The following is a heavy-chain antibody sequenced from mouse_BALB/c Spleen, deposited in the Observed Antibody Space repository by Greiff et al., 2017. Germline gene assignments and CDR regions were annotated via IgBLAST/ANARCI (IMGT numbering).Heavy chain of an antibody. J-gene: IGHJ4*01. CDR3: ARQSGYDYAMDY. Sequence: EVQRVESGGGLVKPGGSLKLSCAASGFTFSSYGMSWVRQTPDKRLEWVATISSGGSYTYYPDSVKGRFTISRDNAKNTLYLQMSSLKSEDTAMYYCARQSGYDYAMDYWGQGTSVTVSS. CDR1: GFTFSSYG. V-gene: IGHV5-6*01. CDR2: ISSGGSYT. D-gene: IGHD2-2*01.